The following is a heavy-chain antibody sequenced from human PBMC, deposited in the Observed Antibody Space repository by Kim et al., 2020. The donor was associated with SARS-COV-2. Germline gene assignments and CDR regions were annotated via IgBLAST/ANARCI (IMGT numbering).Heavy chain of an antibody. CDR3: AKRGSATYSPPYYYMGV. CDR2: INSNGNNI. D-gene: IGHD3-16*01. Sequence: GGSLRLSCAASGFTFSLYSMSWVRQAPGKGLEWVSSINSNGNNIYDADSVKGRFTISRDNAQNSLFLQMNSLRAEDTAVYYCAKRGSATYSPPYYYMGV. V-gene: IGHV3-21*01. J-gene: IGHJ6*03. CDR1: GFTFSLYS.